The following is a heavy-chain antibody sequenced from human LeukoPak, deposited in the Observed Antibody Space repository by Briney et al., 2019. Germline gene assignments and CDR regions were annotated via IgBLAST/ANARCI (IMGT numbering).Heavy chain of an antibody. CDR1: GSTISAYA. V-gene: IGHV3-23*01. CDR2: ISGSGGST. CDR3: AKEXXXGKXFDP. Sequence: GGSLRLSCAASGSTISAYAMSWVRQAPGKGLEWVSAISGSGGSTYYADSVKGRFTISRDNSKNTLYLQMNSLRAEDTAVYYCAKEXXXGKXFDPWGXGTLVTVS. J-gene: IGHJ5*02.